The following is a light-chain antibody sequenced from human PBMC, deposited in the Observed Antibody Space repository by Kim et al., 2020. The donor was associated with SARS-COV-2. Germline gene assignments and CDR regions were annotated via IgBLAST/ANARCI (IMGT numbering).Light chain of an antibody. Sequence: SSELTQPSSVSVSPGQTARITCSGDVLAKKYARWFQQKPGQAPVLVIYKDSERPSGIPERFSGSSSGTTVTLTISGAQVEDEADYYCYSAADNSVVFGGGTQLTVL. J-gene: IGLJ2*01. V-gene: IGLV3-27*01. CDR2: KDS. CDR1: VLAKKY. CDR3: YSAADNSVV.